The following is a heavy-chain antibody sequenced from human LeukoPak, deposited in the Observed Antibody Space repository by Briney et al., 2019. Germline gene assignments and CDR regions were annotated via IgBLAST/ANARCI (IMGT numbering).Heavy chain of an antibody. V-gene: IGHV3-21*01. CDR2: ISSSSSYI. J-gene: IGHJ4*02. D-gene: IGHD3-22*01. Sequence: GGSLRLSCAASGFTLSSYSMNWVRQAPGKGLEWVSSISSSSSYIYYADSVKGRFTISRDNAKNSLYLQMNSLRAEDTAVYYCARVSYYYDSSGYRDYWGQGTLVTVSS. CDR1: GFTLSSYS. CDR3: ARVSYYYDSSGYRDY.